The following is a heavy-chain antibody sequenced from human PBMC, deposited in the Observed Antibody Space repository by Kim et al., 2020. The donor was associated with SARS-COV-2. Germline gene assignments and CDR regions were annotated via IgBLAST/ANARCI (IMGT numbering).Heavy chain of an antibody. CDR2: INTNTGNP. J-gene: IGHJ1*01. CDR1: GYTFTTYG. D-gene: IGHD5-12*01. Sequence: ASVKVSCKASGYTFTTYGMNWVRQAPGQGLEWMGWINTNTGNPAYAQGFTGRFVFPLDTSVSTAYLQISSLKDEDTAVYYCARGYTGFDFAIQHWGQGTL. V-gene: IGHV7-4-1*02. CDR3: ARGYTGFDFAIQH.